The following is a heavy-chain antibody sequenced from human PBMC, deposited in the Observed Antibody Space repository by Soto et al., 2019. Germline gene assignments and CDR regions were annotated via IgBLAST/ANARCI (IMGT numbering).Heavy chain of an antibody. Sequence: PGGSLRLSCAASGFTFSSFAIGWGRQAPGNGLEWGSTITGSGGSTFYADSVKGRFTITRDNTKNTLYLQMNSLRAEDTAIYYCASVDYGAYIPHFDYWGQGTLVTVSS. CDR3: ASVDYGAYIPHFDY. V-gene: IGHV3-23*01. CDR1: GFTFSSFA. D-gene: IGHD4-17*01. CDR2: ITGSGGST. J-gene: IGHJ4*02.